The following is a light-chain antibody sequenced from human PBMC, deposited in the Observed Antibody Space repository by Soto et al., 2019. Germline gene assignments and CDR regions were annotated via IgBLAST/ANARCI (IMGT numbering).Light chain of an antibody. J-gene: IGLJ1*01. V-gene: IGLV3-21*02. Sequence: SSELTQPPSVSVAPGQTATITCGGKNIGVKSVHWYQLRPGQAPVLVVYDDDDRPSGIPERFSGSNSGNTATLTIARVEAGDEADYCRQVWDESSDHPGVFGTGTKVTVL. CDR1: NIGVKS. CDR2: DDD. CDR3: QVWDESSDHPGV.